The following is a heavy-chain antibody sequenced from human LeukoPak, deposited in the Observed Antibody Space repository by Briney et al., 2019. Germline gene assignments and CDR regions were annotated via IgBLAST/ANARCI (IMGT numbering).Heavy chain of an antibody. D-gene: IGHD2-2*01. CDR1: GFTFSSYA. Sequence: GGSLRLSCAPSGFTFSSYAMSWVRQAPGKGLEWVSAISGSGGSTYYADSVKGRFTISRDNSKNTLYLQMNSLRAEDTAVYYCAKDRSRLYDAFDIWGQGTMVTVSS. J-gene: IGHJ3*02. CDR2: ISGSGGST. CDR3: AKDRSRLYDAFDI. V-gene: IGHV3-23*01.